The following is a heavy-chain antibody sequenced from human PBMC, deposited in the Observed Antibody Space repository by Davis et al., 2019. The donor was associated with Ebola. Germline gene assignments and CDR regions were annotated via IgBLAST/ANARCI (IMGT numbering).Heavy chain of an antibody. J-gene: IGHJ4*02. Sequence: PGGSLRLSCAASGFTFDDYAMHWVRQAPGKGLEWVSLISWDGGSTYYADSVKGRFTISRDNSKNSLYLQMNSLRAEDTALYYCAKDIHYGSGSYLDYWGQGTLVTVSS. CDR3: AKDIHYGSGSYLDY. D-gene: IGHD3-10*01. CDR1: GFTFDDYA. V-gene: IGHV3-43D*03. CDR2: ISWDGGST.